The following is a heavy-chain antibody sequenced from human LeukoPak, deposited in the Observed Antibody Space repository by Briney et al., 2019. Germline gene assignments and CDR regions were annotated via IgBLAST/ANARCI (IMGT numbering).Heavy chain of an antibody. CDR3: ARGHYDVLAASYKWTPDY. CDR2: ITSGGDYI. D-gene: IGHD3-9*01. Sequence: GGSLRLSCAASGFTFNTFNMNWVCQAPGKGLEWVSSITSGGDYIYYADSVKGRFTTSRGNAKNSLSLQLNSLRVEDTAVYYCARGHYDVLAASYKWTPDYWGQGTLVTVSS. V-gene: IGHV3-21*01. J-gene: IGHJ4*02. CDR1: GFTFNTFN.